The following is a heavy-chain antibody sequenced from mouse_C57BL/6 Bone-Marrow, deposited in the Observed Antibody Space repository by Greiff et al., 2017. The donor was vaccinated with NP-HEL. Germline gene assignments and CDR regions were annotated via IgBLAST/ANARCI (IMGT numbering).Heavy chain of an antibody. V-gene: IGHV1-64*01. CDR3: ARGWLLIAY. CDR2: IHPNSGST. CDR1: GYTFTSYW. Sequence: VKLQESGAELVKPGASVKLSCKASGYTFTSYWMHWVKQRPGQGLEWIGMIHPNSGSTNYNEKFKSKATLTVDKSSSTAYMQLSSLTSEDSAVYYCARGWLLIAYWGQGTLVTVSA. D-gene: IGHD2-3*01. J-gene: IGHJ3*01.